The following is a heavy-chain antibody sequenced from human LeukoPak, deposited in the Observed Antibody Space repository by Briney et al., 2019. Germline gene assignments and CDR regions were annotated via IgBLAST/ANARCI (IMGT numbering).Heavy chain of an antibody. CDR3: ASYCSNGVCYRGHAFDV. CDR2: IIPTLGTT. J-gene: IGHJ3*01. Sequence: GSSVKVSCKASGDTFSIYAISWVRQAPGQGLECMGGIIPTLGTTNYAQKFQGRGTITADKSTNTAYMELSSLRSEDTAVYYCASYCSNGVCYRGHAFDVWGQGTMVTVSS. V-gene: IGHV1-69*06. D-gene: IGHD2-8*01. CDR1: GDTFSIYA.